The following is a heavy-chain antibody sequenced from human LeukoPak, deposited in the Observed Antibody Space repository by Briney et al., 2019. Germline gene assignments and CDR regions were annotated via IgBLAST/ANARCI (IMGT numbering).Heavy chain of an antibody. V-gene: IGHV3-7*01. CDR2: ITQDGSAK. D-gene: IGHD6-25*01. J-gene: IGHJ4*02. Sequence: PPGGSLRLSCAASGFTFSNFFMSWVRQAPGEGLEWVASITQDGSAKYYEDSVKGRFTISRDNADNSLYLQMNSLRAEDTALYYCARDARQRSDYWGLGTLVTVSS. CDR1: GFTFSNFF. CDR3: ARDARQRSDY.